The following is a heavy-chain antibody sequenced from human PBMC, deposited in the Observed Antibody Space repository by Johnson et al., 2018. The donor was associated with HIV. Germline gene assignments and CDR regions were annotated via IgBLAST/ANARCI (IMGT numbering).Heavy chain of an antibody. CDR2: ISYDGSNK. CDR1: GFTFSSYA. Sequence: QMLLVESGGGVVQPGRSLRLSCAASGFTFSSYAMHWVRQAPGKGLEWVAVISYDGSNKYYADSVKGRFTISRDNSKNTLYLQMNSLRAEDTAVYYCARVPHWAVGATGWLDAFDIWGQGTMVTVAS. CDR3: ARVPHWAVGATGWLDAFDI. D-gene: IGHD1-26*01. J-gene: IGHJ3*02. V-gene: IGHV3-30*04.